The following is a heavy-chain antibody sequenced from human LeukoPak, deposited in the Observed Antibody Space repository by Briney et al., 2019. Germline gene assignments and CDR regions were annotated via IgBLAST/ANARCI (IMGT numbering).Heavy chain of an antibody. J-gene: IGHJ6*02. D-gene: IGHD3-22*01. V-gene: IGHV3-48*02. Sequence: PGGSLRLSCAASGFTFSSYSMNWVRQAPGKGLEWVSYISSSSTIYYADSVKGRFTISRDNAKNSLYLQMNSLRDEDTAVYYCAREVNYYDSSGMDVWGQGTTVTVSS. CDR1: GFTFSSYS. CDR2: ISSSSTI. CDR3: AREVNYYDSSGMDV.